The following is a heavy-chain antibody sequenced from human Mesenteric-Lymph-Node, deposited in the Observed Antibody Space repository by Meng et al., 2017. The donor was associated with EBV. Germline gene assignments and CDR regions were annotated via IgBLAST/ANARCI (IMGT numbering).Heavy chain of an antibody. CDR3: ARLPPTTGYGTARSY. V-gene: IGHV4-4*02. CDR1: GGDISSSSW. Sequence: QGQLQESGPGRVKPSGTPSFTCSVSGGDISSSSWWSWVRQPPGKGLEWLGEIYHSSGTTNYNPSLKSRVTISLDKSKNQFSLNLSSVTAADTAVYYCARLPPTTGYGTARSYWGQGTLVTVSS. J-gene: IGHJ4*02. CDR2: IYHSSGTT. D-gene: IGHD6-13*01.